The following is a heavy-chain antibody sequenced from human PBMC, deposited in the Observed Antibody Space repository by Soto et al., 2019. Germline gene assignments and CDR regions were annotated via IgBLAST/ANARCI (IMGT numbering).Heavy chain of an antibody. CDR1: GYTFTSYA. CDR2: INAGNGNT. D-gene: IGHD3-16*02. Sequence: QVQLVQSGAEVKKPGASVKVSCKASGYTFTSYAMHWVRQAPGQRLEWMGWINAGNGNTEYSQKFQGRVTVTRDTSASTAYMELSSLRSEDTAVYYCARGSPLSLDYWGQGTLVTVSS. V-gene: IGHV1-3*01. J-gene: IGHJ4*02. CDR3: ARGSPLSLDY.